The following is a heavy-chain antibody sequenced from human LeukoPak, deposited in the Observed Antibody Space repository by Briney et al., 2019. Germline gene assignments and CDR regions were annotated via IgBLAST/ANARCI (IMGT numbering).Heavy chain of an antibody. J-gene: IGHJ4*02. Sequence: GGSLRLSCVVSGFTVSNNYMSWVRQAPGKGLEWVSVIYSGGSTYYADSVKGRFTISRDNSKNTLYLQMNSLRAEDTAVYYCARDYPATSGIAAAGPTGYWGQGTLVTVSS. CDR3: ARDYPATSGIAAAGPTGY. D-gene: IGHD6-13*01. V-gene: IGHV3-66*01. CDR1: GFTVSNNY. CDR2: IYSGGST.